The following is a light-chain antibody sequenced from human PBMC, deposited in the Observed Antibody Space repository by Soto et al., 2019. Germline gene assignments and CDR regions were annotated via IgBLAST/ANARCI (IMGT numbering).Light chain of an antibody. CDR3: QQYSTYPYI. V-gene: IGKV1-5*03. CDR2: KAS. J-gene: IGKJ2*01. Sequence: DIQLTQSPSTLSGSVGDRVTITCRASQSINSWLAWYQQKPGKAPKFLIYKASSLESGVPSRFSGGGIGTEFSLSISSLQPDDFATYYCQQYSTYPYIFGQGTKVDIK. CDR1: QSINSW.